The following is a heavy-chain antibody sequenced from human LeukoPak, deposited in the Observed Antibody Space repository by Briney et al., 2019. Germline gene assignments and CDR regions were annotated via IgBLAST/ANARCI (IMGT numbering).Heavy chain of an antibody. J-gene: IGHJ1*01. Sequence: PSETLSLTCTVSADSDNTNNYYWAWIRQPPGKGLEWIATVHYNGITFYQESLKGRVTTFMDTSKKQISLKLTSVTAADTAVYYCAGGYAEILLVAEYFDHWGQGTLVTVSS. CDR3: AGGYAEILLVAEYFDH. CDR2: VHYNGIT. CDR1: ADSDNTNNYY. D-gene: IGHD2-2*01. V-gene: IGHV4-39*01.